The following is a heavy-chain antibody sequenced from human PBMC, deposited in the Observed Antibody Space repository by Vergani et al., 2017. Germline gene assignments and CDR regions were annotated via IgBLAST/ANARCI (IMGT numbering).Heavy chain of an antibody. V-gene: IGHV3-21*01. J-gene: IGHJ6*03. Sequence: EVQLVESGGGLVKPGGSLRLSCAASGFTFSSYSMNWVRQAPGKGLEWVSSISSSSSYIYYADSVKGRFTISRDNAKNSLYLQMNSLRAEDTAVYYCAREKFSGWYLDVWGKGTTVTVSS. CDR1: GFTFSSYS. CDR2: ISSSSSYI. CDR3: AREKFSGWYLDV. D-gene: IGHD6-19*01.